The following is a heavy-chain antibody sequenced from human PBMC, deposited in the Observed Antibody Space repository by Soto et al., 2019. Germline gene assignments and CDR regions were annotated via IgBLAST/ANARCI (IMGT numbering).Heavy chain of an antibody. CDR3: ARGRGDIVVVPAAVIPRDNNWFDP. Sequence: SDTLFLTFTVYCYPITARVSYCILIPQLPGKCLEWIGYIFYSGSTYYNPSLKSRVTISVDTSKNHFSLKLSSVTAADTAVYYCARGRGDIVVVPAAVIPRDNNWFDPWGQG. CDR2: IFYSGST. D-gene: IGHD2-2*01. CDR1: CYPITARVSY. V-gene: IGHV4-31*02. J-gene: IGHJ5*02.